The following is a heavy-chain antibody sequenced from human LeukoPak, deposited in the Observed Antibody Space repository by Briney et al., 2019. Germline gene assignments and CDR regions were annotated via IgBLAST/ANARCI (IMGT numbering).Heavy chain of an antibody. V-gene: IGHV1-69*04. J-gene: IGHJ6*02. CDR2: IIPILGIA. Sequence: GASVKVSCKASGGTFSSYAISWVRQAPGQGLEWMGRIIPILGIANYAQKFQGRVTITADKSTSTAYMELRSPRSDDTAVYYCAGSTSWYTGYYYYGMDVWGQGTTVTVSS. CDR1: GGTFSSYA. CDR3: AGSTSWYTGYYYYGMDV. D-gene: IGHD2-2*02.